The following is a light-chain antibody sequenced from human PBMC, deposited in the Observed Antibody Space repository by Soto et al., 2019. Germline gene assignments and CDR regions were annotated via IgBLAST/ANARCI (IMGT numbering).Light chain of an antibody. Sequence: DIQMTQSPSSLSASVGDRVTITCRASQNIRTYLTWFQQKPGKAPDLLIYAASSLQSGVPSKFSGGASGADFTLPISSRQPDDSATYYCQQSYSTPYTFGQGTKLEIK. CDR1: QNIRTY. V-gene: IGKV1-39*01. CDR2: AAS. J-gene: IGKJ2*01. CDR3: QQSYSTPYT.